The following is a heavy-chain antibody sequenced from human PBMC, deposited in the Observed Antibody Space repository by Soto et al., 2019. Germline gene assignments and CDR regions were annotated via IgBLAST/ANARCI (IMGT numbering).Heavy chain of an antibody. Sequence: GESLKISCKGSGYSFTSYWIGWVRQMPGKGLEWMGIIYPGDSDTRYSPSFQGQVTISADKSISTAYLQWSSLKASDTAMYYCARSYSSRWFDDLEPTKSYYGMDVWGQGTRFTVSS. CDR1: GYSFTSYW. J-gene: IGHJ6*02. CDR3: ARSYSSRWFDDLEPTKSYYGMDV. CDR2: IYPGDSDT. V-gene: IGHV5-51*01. D-gene: IGHD6-13*01.